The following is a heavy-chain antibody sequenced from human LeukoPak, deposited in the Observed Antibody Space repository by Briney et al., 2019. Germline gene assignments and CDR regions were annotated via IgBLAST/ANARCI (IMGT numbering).Heavy chain of an antibody. CDR3: ASTAGDYYGAGSYYNVLDY. V-gene: IGHV1-8*03. CDR2: MNPNSGNT. CDR1: GYTFTSYD. D-gene: IGHD3-10*01. J-gene: IGHJ4*02. Sequence: ASVKVSCKASGYTFTSYDINWVRQATGQGLEWMGWMNPNSGNTGYAQKFQGRVTITRNTSISTAYMELSSLRSEDTAVYYCASTAGDYYGAGSYYNVLDYWGQGTLVTVSS.